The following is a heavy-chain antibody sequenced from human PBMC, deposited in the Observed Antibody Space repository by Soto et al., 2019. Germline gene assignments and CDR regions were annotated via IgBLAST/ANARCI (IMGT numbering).Heavy chain of an antibody. CDR3: ARGWFGEFVDYFDF. J-gene: IGHJ4*02. CDR2: ISAYNGNT. V-gene: IGHV1-18*01. Sequence: QVQLVQSGAEVKKPGASVKASCKASGYTFTSYAIIWVRQAPGQGLEWMGWISAYNGNTNYAQKLKGRVTITTDTSTSTAYMELRSLRSDDTAVYYCARGWFGEFVDYFDFWGQGTLVTVSS. D-gene: IGHD3-10*01. CDR1: GYTFTSYA.